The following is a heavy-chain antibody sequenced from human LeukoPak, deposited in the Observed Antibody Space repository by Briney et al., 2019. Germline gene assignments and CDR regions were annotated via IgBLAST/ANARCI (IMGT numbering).Heavy chain of an antibody. CDR2: IDPNGGGT. D-gene: IGHD5-18*01. Sequence: GASVTVSCKASGYTFTAYYMHWVQQAPGQGLEWMGWIDPNGGGTNYAQKLQGRVTMTTDTSTRTAYMELRSLRSDDTAVYYCARDLGYSHPYAGDYWGQGTRVTVSS. CDR1: GYTFTAYY. J-gene: IGHJ4*02. V-gene: IGHV1-2*02. CDR3: ARDLGYSHPYAGDY.